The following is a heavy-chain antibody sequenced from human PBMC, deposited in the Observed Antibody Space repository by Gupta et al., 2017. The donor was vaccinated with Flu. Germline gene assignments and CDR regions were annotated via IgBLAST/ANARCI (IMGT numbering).Heavy chain of an antibody. CDR1: GFTFSSYG. J-gene: IGHJ4*02. Sequence: QVQLVESGGGVVQPGRSLRLSCAASGFTFSSYGMHWVRQAPGKGLEWVAVISYDGSNKYYADSVKGRFTISRDNSKNTLYLQMNSLRAEETAVYYCAKTGPGATVTTGTLDYWGQGTLVTVSS. D-gene: IGHD4-17*01. CDR3: AKTGPGATVTTGTLDY. CDR2: ISYDGSNK. V-gene: IGHV3-30*18.